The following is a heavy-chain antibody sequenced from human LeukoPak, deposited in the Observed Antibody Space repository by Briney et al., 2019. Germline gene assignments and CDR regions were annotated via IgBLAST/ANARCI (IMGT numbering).Heavy chain of an antibody. J-gene: IGHJ4*02. CDR3: ARGGPNDSSGYPIFDY. V-gene: IGHV1-3*01. D-gene: IGHD3-22*01. CDR1: GYTFTSYA. Sequence: ASVKVSCKASGYTFTSYAMHWVRQAPGQRLEWMGWINAGNGNTKYSQKFQGRVTITRDTSASTAYMELSSLRVEDTAVYYCARGGPNDSSGYPIFDYWGQGTLVTVSS. CDR2: INAGNGNT.